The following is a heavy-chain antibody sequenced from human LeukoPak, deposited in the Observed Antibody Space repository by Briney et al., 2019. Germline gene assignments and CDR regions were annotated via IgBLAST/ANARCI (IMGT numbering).Heavy chain of an antibody. CDR1: GGSFSSYY. CDR2: IYYRGST. Sequence: SETLSLTCTVSGGSFSSYYWSWIRQPPGKGLEWIGYIYYRGSTNYNPSLKSRVTISVDTSKNQFSLKLSSVTAADTAVYYCASSSLAAAGTYFDYWGQGTLVTVSS. V-gene: IGHV4-59*01. J-gene: IGHJ4*02. CDR3: ASSSLAAAGTYFDY. D-gene: IGHD6-13*01.